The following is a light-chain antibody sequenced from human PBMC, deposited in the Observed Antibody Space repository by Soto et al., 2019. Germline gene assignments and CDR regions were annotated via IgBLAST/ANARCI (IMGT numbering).Light chain of an antibody. V-gene: IGLV2-8*01. CDR3: SSFAGSNNFPYV. J-gene: IGLJ1*01. CDR1: SSDVGAYDY. CDR2: EIN. Sequence: QSARTRPPSASGSPGQSVTIACTGTSSDVGAYDYVSWYQQHPGKAPKLMIYEINKRPSGVPDRFSGSKSGNTASLTVSGLQAEDEADYYCSSFAGSNNFPYVFGTGTKVTV.